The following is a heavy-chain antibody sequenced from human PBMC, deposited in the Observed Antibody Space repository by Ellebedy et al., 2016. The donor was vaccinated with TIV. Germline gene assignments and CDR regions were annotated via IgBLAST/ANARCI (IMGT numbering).Heavy chain of an antibody. CDR2: INHSGST. CDR1: GGSFSDYD. J-gene: IGHJ4*02. Sequence: MPSETLSLTCAVYGGSFSDYDWNWIRQPPGKGLEWIGEINHSGSTNYSPSLKSRVTISVDTSKNQFSLHLSSVTAADTAVYYCARTPYDLLTGYYSSYFDSWGQGTLVPVSS. CDR3: ARTPYDLLTGYYSSYFDS. V-gene: IGHV4-34*01. D-gene: IGHD3-9*01.